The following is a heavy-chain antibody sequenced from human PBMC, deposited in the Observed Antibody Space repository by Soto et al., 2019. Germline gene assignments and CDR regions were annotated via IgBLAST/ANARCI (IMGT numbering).Heavy chain of an antibody. J-gene: IGHJ3*02. CDR1: GFTFSSYG. CDR3: ARKDGYIRSDAFDI. Sequence: PGGSLRLSCAASGFTFSSYGMHWVRQAPGKGLEWVAVIWYDGSNKYYADSVKGRFTISRDNSKNTLYLQMNSLRAEDTAVYYSARKDGYIRSDAFDIWGQGTMVTVSS. D-gene: IGHD5-12*01. CDR2: IWYDGSNK. V-gene: IGHV3-33*01.